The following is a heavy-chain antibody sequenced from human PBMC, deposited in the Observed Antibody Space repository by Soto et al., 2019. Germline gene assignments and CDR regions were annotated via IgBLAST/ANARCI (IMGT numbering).Heavy chain of an antibody. Sequence: ASVKVSCKASGYTFTSYGISWVRQAPGQGLEWMGWISAYNGNTNYAQKLQGRVTMTTDTSTSTAYMELRSLRSDDTAVYYCARDWDSSGWYEFDYWGQGTLVTVSS. D-gene: IGHD6-19*01. CDR3: ARDWDSSGWYEFDY. V-gene: IGHV1-18*01. J-gene: IGHJ4*02. CDR1: GYTFTSYG. CDR2: ISAYNGNT.